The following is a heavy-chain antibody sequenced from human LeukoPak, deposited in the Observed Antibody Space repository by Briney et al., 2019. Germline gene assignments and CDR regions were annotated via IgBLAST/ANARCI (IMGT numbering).Heavy chain of an antibody. CDR2: IGYSGDT. CDR3: ARVEAATTNPRFDS. CDR1: GGSISNAAYY. Sequence: SETLSLTCTVSGGSISNAAYYWSWVRQHPGKGLEWIGYIGYSGDTYYSPSLRSRVTISVDTSKNQFSLGLNSVTAADTAVYYCARVEAATTNPRFDSWGQGTLVTVSS. J-gene: IGHJ4*02. D-gene: IGHD5-24*01. V-gene: IGHV4-31*03.